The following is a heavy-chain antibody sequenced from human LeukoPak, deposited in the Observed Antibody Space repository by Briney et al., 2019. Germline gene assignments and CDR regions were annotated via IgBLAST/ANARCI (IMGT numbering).Heavy chain of an antibody. J-gene: IGHJ4*02. CDR1: GFSFSSYQ. D-gene: IGHD6-13*01. CDR2: ISDDDTTI. Sequence: PGGSLRLSCTGSGFSFSSYQMNWVRQAPGKGLEWVSHISDDDTTIYYADSVKGRFTISRDDAKSSLYLEMKSLRAEDTAIYYCARGHGTSWFPFDSWGQGTLVTDSS. CDR3: ARGHGTSWFPFDS. V-gene: IGHV3-48*03.